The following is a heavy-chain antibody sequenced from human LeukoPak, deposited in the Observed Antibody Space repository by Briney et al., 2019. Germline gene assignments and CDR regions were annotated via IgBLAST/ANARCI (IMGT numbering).Heavy chain of an antibody. J-gene: IGHJ4*02. CDR1: GGSISSYY. Sequence: SETLSLTCTVSGGSISSYYWSWIRQPPGKGLEWIGYIYYSGSTNYNPSLKSRVTISVDTSKNQFSLKLSSVTAADTAVYYCARSPAGPVVLYYFDYWGQGTLVTVSS. V-gene: IGHV4-59*01. D-gene: IGHD2-15*01. CDR2: IYYSGST. CDR3: ARSPAGPVVLYYFDY.